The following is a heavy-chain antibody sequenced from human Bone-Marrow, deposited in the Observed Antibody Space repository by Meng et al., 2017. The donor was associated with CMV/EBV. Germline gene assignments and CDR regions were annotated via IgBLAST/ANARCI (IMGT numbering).Heavy chain of an antibody. J-gene: IGHJ2*01. V-gene: IGHV3-7*01. CDR1: GFTFSSYW. CDR2: IKQDGSEK. CDR3: ARVIAARPRYFDL. D-gene: IGHD6-6*01. Sequence: GGSLRLSCAASGFTFSSYWMSWVRQAPGKGLEWVANIKQDGSEKYYVDSVKGRFTISRDNAKNSLYLQMNSLRAEDTAVYYCARVIAARPRYFDLWGRGNLVTVSS.